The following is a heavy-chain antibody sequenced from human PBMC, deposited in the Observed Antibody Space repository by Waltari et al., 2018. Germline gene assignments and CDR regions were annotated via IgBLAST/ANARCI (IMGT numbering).Heavy chain of an antibody. CDR2: IKQDGSEK. J-gene: IGHJ5*02. Sequence: EVQLVESGGGLVQPGGSLRLSCPASVFPFSCYWLGWVRRSPGKGLEWVANIKQDGSEKYYVDSVKGRFTISRDNAKNSLYLQMNSLRAEDTAVYYCARVYGAIAARPGWFDPWGQGTLVTVSS. V-gene: IGHV3-7*01. D-gene: IGHD6-6*01. CDR1: VFPFSCYW. CDR3: ARVYGAIAARPGWFDP.